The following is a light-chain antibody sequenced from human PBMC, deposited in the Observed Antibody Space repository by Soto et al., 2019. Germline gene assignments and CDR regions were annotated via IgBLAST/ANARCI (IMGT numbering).Light chain of an antibody. CDR1: SSDVGSDNV. J-gene: IGLJ1*01. V-gene: IGLV2-23*02. Sequence: QSALTQPASVSGSPGQSITISCTGTSSDVGSDNVVSWYQHYPGKAPQLIIYEVFKRPSGVSSRFSGSKSGNTASLTISGLQAEDEAEYYCCSHAGRDTYVFGTGTKVTVL. CDR2: EVF. CDR3: CSHAGRDTYV.